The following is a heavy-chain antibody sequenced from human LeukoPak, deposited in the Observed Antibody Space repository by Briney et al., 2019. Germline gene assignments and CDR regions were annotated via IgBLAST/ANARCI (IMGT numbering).Heavy chain of an antibody. Sequence: PGGSLRLSCSASGFTFNDYKMNWVRQAPGKGLEWVSYISESGGTMYYAGSVKGRFTISRDNAKNSLYLQMNSLRAEDTAVNFCAREFQEYASSYYAFDMWGQGTLVTVSS. CDR3: AREFQEYASSYYAFDM. V-gene: IGHV3-48*03. CDR1: GFTFNDYK. D-gene: IGHD2/OR15-2a*01. J-gene: IGHJ3*02. CDR2: ISESGGTM.